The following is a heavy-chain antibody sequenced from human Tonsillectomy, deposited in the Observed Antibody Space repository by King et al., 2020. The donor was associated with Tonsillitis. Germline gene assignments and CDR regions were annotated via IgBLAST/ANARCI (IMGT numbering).Heavy chain of an antibody. CDR1: GGSFSGYY. V-gene: IGHV4-34*01. CDR3: ARLVPATTYYYNGMDV. CDR2: INHSGST. D-gene: IGHD2-2*01. J-gene: IGHJ6*02. Sequence: VQLQQWGAGLLKSSETLSLTCAVYGGSFSGYYWSWIRQPPGKGLEWIGEINHSGSTNYNPSLKSRVSISVDTPKNQFSLKLSSVTAADTAVYYCARLVPATTYYYNGMDVWGQGTAVTVSS.